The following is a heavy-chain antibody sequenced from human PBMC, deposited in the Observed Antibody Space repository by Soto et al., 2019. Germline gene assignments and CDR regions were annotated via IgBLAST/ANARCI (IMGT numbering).Heavy chain of an antibody. CDR2: ISNDGSIQ. CDR3: AKDRRDSSGTCSRCFGMDV. V-gene: IGHV3-30*18. Sequence: QVQLMESGGSVLHPGRSLRLSCEASGFTFSSYGMHWVRQAPGKGLEWVPIISNDGSIQYYGDSVKGRFTVSRDNSKNTLFLEMNSLTAEDTATYYCAKDRRDSSGTCSRCFGMDVWGQGTTVTVSS. D-gene: IGHD3-22*01. CDR1: GFTFSSYG. J-gene: IGHJ6*02.